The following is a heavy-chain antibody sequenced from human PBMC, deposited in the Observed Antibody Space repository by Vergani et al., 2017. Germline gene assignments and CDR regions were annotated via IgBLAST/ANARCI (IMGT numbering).Heavy chain of an antibody. D-gene: IGHD3-22*01. CDR3: ARETSYYYDSSIKRVWYYFDY. V-gene: IGHV1-8*01. Sequence: QVQLVQSGAEVKTPGASVKVSCKASGYTFTSYDINWVRQATGQGLEWMGWMNPNSGNTGYAQKFQGRVTMTRNTSISTAYMELSSLRSEDTAVYYCARETSYYYDSSIKRVWYYFDYWGQGTLVTVSS. CDR2: MNPNSGNT. CDR1: GYTFTSYD. J-gene: IGHJ4*02.